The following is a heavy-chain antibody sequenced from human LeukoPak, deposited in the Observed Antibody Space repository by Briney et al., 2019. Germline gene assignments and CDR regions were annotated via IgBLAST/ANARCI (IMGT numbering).Heavy chain of an antibody. D-gene: IGHD3-22*01. V-gene: IGHV3-21*01. CDR3: ARDGAMISLVDAFDI. CDR1: GFTFRSYG. CDR2: ITSTSSYI. J-gene: IGHJ3*02. Sequence: GGSLRLSCAASGFTFRSYGMNWVRQAPGKGLEWVSSITSTSSYINYADSVKGRFTISRDNAKNSLYLQMNSLRADDTAVYYCARDGAMISLVDAFDIWGKGKMVTVSS.